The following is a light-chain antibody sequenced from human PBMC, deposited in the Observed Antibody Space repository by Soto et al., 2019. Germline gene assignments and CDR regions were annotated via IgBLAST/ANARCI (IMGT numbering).Light chain of an antibody. J-gene: IGKJ1*01. CDR2: GAS. Sequence: EIVMTQSPVTLSVSPGERATLSCRASQSVSSNLAWYQQKPGQAPRLLIYGASTRATGIPARFSGSGSGTEFTLNISSLQSEDFAVYYCQQYNNWPPGTFGQGTKVEIK. V-gene: IGKV3-15*01. CDR3: QQYNNWPPGT. CDR1: QSVSSN.